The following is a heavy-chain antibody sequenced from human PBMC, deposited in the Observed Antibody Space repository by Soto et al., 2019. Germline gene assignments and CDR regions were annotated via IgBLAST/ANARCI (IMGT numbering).Heavy chain of an antibody. V-gene: IGHV3-7*05. CDR1: GFTFSSYW. CDR2: IKQDGSEK. CDR3: ATSSIAARPGSYYFDY. D-gene: IGHD6-6*01. J-gene: IGHJ4*02. Sequence: GSLRLSCAASGFTFSSYWMSWVRQAPGKGLEWVANIKQDGSEKYYVDSVKGRFTISRDNAKNPLYLQMNSLRAEDTAVYYCATSSIAARPGSYYFDYWGQGTLVTVSS.